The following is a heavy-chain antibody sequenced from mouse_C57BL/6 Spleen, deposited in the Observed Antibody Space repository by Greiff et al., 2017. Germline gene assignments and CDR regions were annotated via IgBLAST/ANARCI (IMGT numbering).Heavy chain of an antibody. CDR3: ARGYSNYYAMDY. CDR1: GFTFSSYG. J-gene: IGHJ4*01. Sequence: DVHLVESGGDLVKPGGSLKLSCAASGFTFSSYGMSWVRQTPDKRLEWVATISSGGSYTYYPDSVKGRFTISRDNAKNTLYLQMSSLKSEDTAMYYCARGYSNYYAMDYWGQGTSVTVSS. CDR2: ISSGGSYT. V-gene: IGHV5-6*01. D-gene: IGHD2-5*01.